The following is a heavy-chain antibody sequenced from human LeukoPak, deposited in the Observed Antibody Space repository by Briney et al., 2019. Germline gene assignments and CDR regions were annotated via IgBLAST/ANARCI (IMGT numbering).Heavy chain of an antibody. CDR3: ARGRHDYGGNSFSSYFDY. Sequence: PSETLSLTSTVSGGSISSGAYYWSWIRQHPGKGLEWIGYLYYSGDTYYNPSLKSRVTISVDTSKNQFSLRLSSVTAADTAVYYCARGRHDYGGNSFSSYFDYWGQGTLVTVSS. D-gene: IGHD4-23*01. CDR1: GGSISSGAYY. V-gene: IGHV4-31*03. CDR2: LYYSGDT. J-gene: IGHJ4*02.